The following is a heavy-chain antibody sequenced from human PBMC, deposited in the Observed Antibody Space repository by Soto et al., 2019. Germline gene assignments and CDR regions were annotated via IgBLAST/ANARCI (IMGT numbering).Heavy chain of an antibody. CDR2: IKQDGSEK. CDR1: GFTFSSYW. V-gene: IGHV3-7*05. D-gene: IGHD3-3*01. Sequence: GGSLRLSCAASGFTFSSYWMRWVRQAPGKGLEWVANIKQDGSEKYYVDSVKGRFTISRDNAKNSLYLQMNSLRAEDTAVYYCARKYYDFWSGYFGTPQAFDYWGQGTLVTVSS. J-gene: IGHJ4*02. CDR3: ARKYYDFWSGYFGTPQAFDY.